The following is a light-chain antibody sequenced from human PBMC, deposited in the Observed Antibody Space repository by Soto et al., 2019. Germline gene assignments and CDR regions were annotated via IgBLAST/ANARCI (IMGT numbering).Light chain of an antibody. J-gene: IGKJ5*01. V-gene: IGKV3-20*01. CDR2: GAS. CDR3: QQYGSSPLIT. Sequence: EIVLTQSPGTLSLSPGERAXXXXXXXQSVSSSYLAWYQQKPGQAPXLLIYGASSRSTGIPDRFSGSGSGTDFTLTISRLEPEDFAVYYCQQYGSSPLITFGQGTRLEIK. CDR1: QSVSSSY.